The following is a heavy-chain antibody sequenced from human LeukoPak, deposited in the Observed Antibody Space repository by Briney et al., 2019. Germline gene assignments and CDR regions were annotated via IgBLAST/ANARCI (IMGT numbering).Heavy chain of an antibody. CDR3: ARTSMDYHYYYIDV. D-gene: IGHD3/OR15-3a*01. CDR2: ISSSSSTI. Sequence: GGSLRLSCAASGFTFSGYSMDWVRQAPGKGLEWVSYISSSSSTIYHADSVKGRFTISRDNAKNSLYRQMNSLRAEDTAVYYCARTSMDYHYYYIDVWGKGTTVTVSS. J-gene: IGHJ6*03. V-gene: IGHV3-48*01. CDR1: GFTFSGYS.